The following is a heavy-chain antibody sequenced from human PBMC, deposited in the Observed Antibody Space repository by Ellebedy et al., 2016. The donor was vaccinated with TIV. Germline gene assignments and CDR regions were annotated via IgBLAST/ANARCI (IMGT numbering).Heavy chain of an antibody. D-gene: IGHD3-10*01. V-gene: IGHV1-24*01. CDR2: FDPEDGET. CDR1: GYTLTELS. J-gene: IGHJ4*02. CDR3: ALLGFGELPFDY. Sequence: AASVKVSCKVSGYTLTELSMHWVRQAPGKGLEWMGGFDPEDGETIYAQKFQGRVTMTEDTSTDTAYMELSSLRSEDTAVYYCALLGFGELPFDYWGQGTLVTVSS.